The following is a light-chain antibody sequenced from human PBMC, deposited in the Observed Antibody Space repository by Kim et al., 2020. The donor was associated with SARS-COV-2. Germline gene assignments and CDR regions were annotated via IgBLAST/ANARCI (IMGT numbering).Light chain of an antibody. V-gene: IGKV1-39*01. Sequence: DIQMTQSPSSLSASVGDRVTITCRASRSIGNHLNWYQQRPGKAPNLLIYAASNLQTGVSSRFSGSESGTDFTLTIRNLQPEDSATYYCQQSDIIPDTFGQGTKLEI. CDR2: AAS. J-gene: IGKJ2*01. CDR1: RSIGNH. CDR3: QQSDIIPDT.